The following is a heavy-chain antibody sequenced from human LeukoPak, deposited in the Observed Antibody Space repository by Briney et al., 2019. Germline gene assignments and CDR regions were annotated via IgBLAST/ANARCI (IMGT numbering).Heavy chain of an antibody. D-gene: IGHD3-10*01. J-gene: IGHJ5*02. CDR2: ISSSSSYI. V-gene: IGHV3-21*01. Sequence: GGSLRLSCAASGFTFSSYEMNWVRQAPGKGLEWVSSISSSSSYIYYADSVKGRFTISRDNAKNSLYLQMNSPRAEDTAVYYCARVGEGVSLQPWGQGTLVTVSS. CDR1: GFTFSSYE. CDR3: ARVGEGVSLQP.